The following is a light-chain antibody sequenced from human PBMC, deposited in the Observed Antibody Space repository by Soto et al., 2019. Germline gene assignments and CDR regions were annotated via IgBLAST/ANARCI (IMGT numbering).Light chain of an antibody. J-gene: IGLJ1*01. CDR2: YDS. Sequence: SYELTQSPSVSVPPEKTATITCGGNNIGNKRVHWYRQKPGQAPVLLISYDSDRPSGIPERFSGSNSGNTATLTISRVEAGDEADYYCQVWDIMTDNYVFGSGTKVTVL. CDR1: NIGNKR. V-gene: IGLV3-21*04. CDR3: QVWDIMTDNYV.